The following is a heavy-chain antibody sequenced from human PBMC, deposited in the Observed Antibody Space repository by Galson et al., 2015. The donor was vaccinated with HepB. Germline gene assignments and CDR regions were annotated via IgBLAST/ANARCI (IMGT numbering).Heavy chain of an antibody. D-gene: IGHD6-19*01. CDR1: GGTFSSYA. V-gene: IGHV1-69*13. CDR2: IIPIFGTA. J-gene: IGHJ4*02. Sequence: SVKVSCKASGGTFSSYAISWVRQAPGQGLEWMGGIIPIFGTANYAQKFQGRVTITADESTSTAYMELSSLRSEDTAVYYCARDFKTGIAVAGYFDYWGQGTLVTVSS. CDR3: ARDFKTGIAVAGYFDY.